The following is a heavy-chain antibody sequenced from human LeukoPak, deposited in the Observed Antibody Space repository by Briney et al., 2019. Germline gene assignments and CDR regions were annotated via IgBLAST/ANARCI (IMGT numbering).Heavy chain of an antibody. CDR2: TSGSGTGT. V-gene: IGHV3-23*01. Sequence: GGSLRLSCAASGFIFANAWMSWVRQAPGKGLEWVSTTSGSGTGTYYADSVKGRLTISRDNSKNTLYLQMNSLRAADTAVYFCAKSYGSELYFDYWGQGALVTVSS. CDR1: GFIFANAW. CDR3: AKSYGSELYFDY. J-gene: IGHJ4*02. D-gene: IGHD3-10*01.